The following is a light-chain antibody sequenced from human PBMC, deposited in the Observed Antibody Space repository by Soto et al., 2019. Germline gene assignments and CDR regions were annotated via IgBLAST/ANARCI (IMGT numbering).Light chain of an antibody. V-gene: IGKV2-30*01. Sequence: DGVLTQSSLSLPVTXXQPASISGGGRQSLVYSDGNTYLNWFQQRPGQSPXXLIYKVSNRDSGVPDRFSGSGSGTDFTLKISRVEAEDVGVYYCMQGTNWRTFGQGTKVDIK. CDR3: MQGTNWRT. CDR2: KVS. CDR1: QSLVYSDGNTY. J-gene: IGKJ1*01.